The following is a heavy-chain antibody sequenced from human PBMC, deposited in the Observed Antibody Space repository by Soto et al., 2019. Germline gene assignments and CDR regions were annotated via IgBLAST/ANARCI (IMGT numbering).Heavy chain of an antibody. CDR1: GFTFDDYH. V-gene: IGHV3-9*01. D-gene: IGHD2-21*01. Sequence: EVQLVESGGGLVQPGRTLRLSCAASGFTFDDYHMHWVRQSPGKGLEWVAGISWNSGTIGYADSVMARFTISRDNDKNSLYLQMNSLRPEDTALYYCAKDYRGKGSYYHYYGMDVWGQGTTVTVSS. CDR3: AKDYRGKGSYYHYYGMDV. CDR2: ISWNSGTI. J-gene: IGHJ6*02.